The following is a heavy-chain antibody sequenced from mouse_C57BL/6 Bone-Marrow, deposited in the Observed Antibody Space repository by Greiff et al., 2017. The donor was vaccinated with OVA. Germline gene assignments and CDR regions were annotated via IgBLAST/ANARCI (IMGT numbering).Heavy chain of an antibody. CDR3: ARKDYGSSYGFDY. CDR1: GYTFTSYT. V-gene: IGHV1-4*01. Sequence: QVQLQQSGAELARPGASVKMSCKASGYTFTSYTMHWVKQRPGQGLEWIGYINPSSGYTKYNQKFKDKATLTAEKSSSTAYMQLSSLTSEDSAVYYCARKDYGSSYGFDYWGQGTTLTVSS. D-gene: IGHD1-1*01. CDR2: INPSSGYT. J-gene: IGHJ2*01.